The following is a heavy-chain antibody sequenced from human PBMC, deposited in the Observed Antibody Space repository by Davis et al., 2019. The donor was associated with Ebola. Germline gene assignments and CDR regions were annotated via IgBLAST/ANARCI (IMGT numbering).Heavy chain of an antibody. Sequence: PGGSLRLSCAASGITFSGSAVHWVRQASGKGLEWVGRIRSKANSFATEFAASVKGRFTISRDDSKNTAYLQMNSLKTEDTAVYYCSRHSPFRVLDYWGQGTLVTVSS. J-gene: IGHJ4*02. CDR2: IRSKANSFAT. D-gene: IGHD3-3*01. V-gene: IGHV3-73*01. CDR1: GITFSGSA. CDR3: SRHSPFRVLDY.